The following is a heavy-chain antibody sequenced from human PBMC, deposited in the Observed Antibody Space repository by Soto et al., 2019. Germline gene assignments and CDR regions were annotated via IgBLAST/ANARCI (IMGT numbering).Heavy chain of an antibody. Sequence: TLSLPRPLSGFSPSLDGYYSICKLPHPGKGLEWIGYIYYSGSTYYNPSLKSRVTISVDTSKNQFSLKLSSVTAADTAVYYCARFTYYYDSSDAFDIWGQGKMVNVS. J-gene: IGHJ3*02. CDR1: GFSPSLDGYY. CDR2: IYYSGST. D-gene: IGHD3-22*01. V-gene: IGHV4-31*02. CDR3: ARFTYYYDSSDAFDI.